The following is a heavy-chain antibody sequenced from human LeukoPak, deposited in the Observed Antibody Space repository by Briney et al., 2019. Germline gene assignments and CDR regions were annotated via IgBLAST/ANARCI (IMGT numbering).Heavy chain of an antibody. CDR2: INHSGST. J-gene: IGHJ5*02. Sequence: SETLSLTCAVYGGSFSGYYWSWIRQPPGKGLEWIGEINHSGSTSYNPSLKSRVTIPVDTSKNQFSLKLSSVTAADTAVYYCARGRRRVTMVRGQMNWFDPWGQGTLVTVSS. CDR1: GGSFSGYY. V-gene: IGHV4-34*01. CDR3: ARGRRRVTMVRGQMNWFDP. D-gene: IGHD3-10*01.